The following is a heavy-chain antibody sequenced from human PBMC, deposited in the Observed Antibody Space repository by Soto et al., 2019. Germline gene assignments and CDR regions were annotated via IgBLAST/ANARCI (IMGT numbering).Heavy chain of an antibody. D-gene: IGHD4-17*01. V-gene: IGHV3-20*04. CDR3: ARDHRWGYVYGDSGDS. CDR1: GFSLDEYG. J-gene: IGHJ5*01. Sequence: EVQLVESGGGVVRPGGSLRLACAASGFSLDEYGMSWVRQAPGKGPEWVSGMHRNGATTGYADSVKGRFTMSRDDAKNSMDLQMNSRRADDTAFYYCARDHRWGYVYGDSGDSWGHGTLVTVSS. CDR2: MHRNGATT.